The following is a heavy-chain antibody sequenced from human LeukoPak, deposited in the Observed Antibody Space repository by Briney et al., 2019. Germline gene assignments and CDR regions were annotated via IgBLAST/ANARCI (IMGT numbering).Heavy chain of an antibody. CDR3: ARDAVGTDSRAYYYYYMDV. J-gene: IGHJ6*03. Sequence: GGSLRLSCAASGFTFSSYSMNWVRQAPGKGLEWVSSISSSSSYIHYADSVKGRFTISRDNAKNPLYLQMNSLRAEDTAVYYCARDAVGTDSRAYYYYYMDVWGKGTTVTVSS. V-gene: IGHV3-21*01. CDR2: ISSSSSYI. D-gene: IGHD4-23*01. CDR1: GFTFSSYS.